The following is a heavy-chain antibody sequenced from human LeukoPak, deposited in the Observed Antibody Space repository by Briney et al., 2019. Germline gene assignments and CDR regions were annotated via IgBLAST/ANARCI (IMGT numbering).Heavy chain of an antibody. V-gene: IGHV3-11*04. CDR3: ARESSAPLDAFDI. CDR2: ISSSGSTI. CDR1: GFTFSDYY. Sequence: GGSLRLSCAASGFTFSDYYMSWIRQAPGKGLEWVSYISSSGSTIYYADSVKGRFTISRDNAKNSLYLQMNSLGAEDTAVYYCARESSAPLDAFDIWGQGTMVTVSS. J-gene: IGHJ3*02.